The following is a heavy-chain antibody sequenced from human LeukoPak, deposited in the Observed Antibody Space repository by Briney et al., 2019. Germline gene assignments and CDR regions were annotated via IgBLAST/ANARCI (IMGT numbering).Heavy chain of an antibody. Sequence: SETLSLTCTVSGGSISSSSYYWGWIRQPPGKGLEWIGSIYYSGSTYYNPSLKSRVTISVDTSKNQFSLNLTSVTAADTAVYYCARYYYYYMDVWGEGTPVTVSS. CDR2: IYYSGST. CDR3: ARYYYYYMDV. J-gene: IGHJ6*03. CDR1: GGSISSSSYY. V-gene: IGHV4-39*07.